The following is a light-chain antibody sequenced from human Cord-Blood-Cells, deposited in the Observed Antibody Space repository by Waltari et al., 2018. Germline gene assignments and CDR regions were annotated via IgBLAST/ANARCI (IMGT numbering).Light chain of an antibody. CDR2: WAS. V-gene: IGKV4-1*01. CDR3: QQYYRTPWT. CDR1: QSVLYSSNNKNY. Sequence: DIVMTQSPDSLAVSLGERATINCKSSQSVLYSSNNKNYLAWYQQKPGQPPKLLIYWASTRASGVPDRFSGRGSGTDFTLTISSLQAEDVAVYYCQQYYRTPWTFGQGTKVEIK. J-gene: IGKJ1*01.